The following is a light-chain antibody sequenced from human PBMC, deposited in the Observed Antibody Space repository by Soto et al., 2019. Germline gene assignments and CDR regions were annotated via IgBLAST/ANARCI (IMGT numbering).Light chain of an antibody. CDR2: NIS. CDR1: QPINIY. Sequence: DIQMTQSPSSLSASEGDRVTITCRASQPINIYLNWFQQKPGKAPKLLIYNISNLKSGVPSRFTGGGSGTELTLTISSLQTEDFATYFCQQSYSLPRTFGQGTKVDIK. V-gene: IGKV1-39*01. J-gene: IGKJ1*01. CDR3: QQSYSLPRT.